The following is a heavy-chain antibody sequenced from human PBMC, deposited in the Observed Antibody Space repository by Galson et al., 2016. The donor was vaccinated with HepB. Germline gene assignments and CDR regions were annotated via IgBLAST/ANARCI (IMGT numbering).Heavy chain of an antibody. CDR2: TYYRSKWYN. CDR1: GDSVSRDSAA. J-gene: IGHJ5*02. CDR3: SRVRCSTFRCQNWFDP. V-gene: IGHV6-1*01. D-gene: IGHD2/OR15-2a*01. Sequence: CAISGDSVSRDSAAWTWISQSPLRGLEWLGRTYYRSKWYNDYAVSVKSRNSIHPDTSKNKFSLQLNSVTPEDKAVSYCSRVRCSTFRCQNWFDPCGQGTLVTVAS.